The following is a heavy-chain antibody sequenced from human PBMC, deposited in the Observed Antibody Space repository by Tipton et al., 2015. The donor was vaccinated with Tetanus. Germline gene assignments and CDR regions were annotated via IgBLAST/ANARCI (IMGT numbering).Heavy chain of an antibody. V-gene: IGHV4-31*03. J-gene: IGHJ4*02. CDR2: IYFSGST. CDR3: ARDQARGARGWNYFDS. Sequence: LRLSCTVSGGSLSRGGYYWTWIRQNPGKGLEWIGDIYFSGSTYYNPSLKSRVTISVDTSKNQFSLRLNSVTAADTAAYYCARDQARGARGWNYFDSWGQGTLVTVSS. D-gene: IGHD6-6*01. CDR1: GGSLSRGGYY.